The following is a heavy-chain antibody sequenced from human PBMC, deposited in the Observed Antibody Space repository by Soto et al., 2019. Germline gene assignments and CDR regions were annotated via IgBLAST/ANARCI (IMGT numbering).Heavy chain of an antibody. CDR3: AKDPDDYYDSSGLDY. Sequence: QVQLVESGGGVVQPGRSLRLSCAASGFTFSSYGMHWVRQAPGKGLEWVAVISYDGSNKYYADSVKGRFTISRDNSKNTLYLQMNSLRAEDTAVYYCAKDPDDYYDSSGLDYWGQGTLVTVSS. CDR2: ISYDGSNK. D-gene: IGHD3-22*01. CDR1: GFTFSSYG. V-gene: IGHV3-30*18. J-gene: IGHJ4*02.